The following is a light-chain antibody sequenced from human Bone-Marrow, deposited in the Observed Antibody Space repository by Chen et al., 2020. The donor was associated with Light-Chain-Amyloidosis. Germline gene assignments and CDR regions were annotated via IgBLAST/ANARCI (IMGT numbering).Light chain of an antibody. J-gene: IGLJ1*01. CDR3: SSYPITNTLV. CDR1: SSDVGGDNH. V-gene: IGLV2-14*01. CDR2: EVT. Sequence: QSALTQPASVSGSPGQSITISCTGTSSDVGGDNHVSWYQQHPDKAPKLMIYEVTNRPSWVPDRFSGSKSDTTASLTSSELQTEDEADYFCSSYPITNTLVFGSGTRVTVL.